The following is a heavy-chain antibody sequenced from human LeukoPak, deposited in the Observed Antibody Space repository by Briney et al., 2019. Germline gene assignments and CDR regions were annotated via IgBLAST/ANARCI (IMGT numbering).Heavy chain of an antibody. CDR1: GGSSNVYY. J-gene: IGHJ5*02. D-gene: IGHD6-13*01. Sequence: SSETLSLTCAVYGGSSNVYYWSWIRQSPWKGLEYIAEINLGGSTNFNPSLKSRVTISLDTSKNQFSLKLSSVTAADTAVYYCARRWFGSSWFRDYNWFDPWGQGTLVTVSS. V-gene: IGHV4-34*01. CDR2: INLGGST. CDR3: ARRWFGSSWFRDYNWFDP.